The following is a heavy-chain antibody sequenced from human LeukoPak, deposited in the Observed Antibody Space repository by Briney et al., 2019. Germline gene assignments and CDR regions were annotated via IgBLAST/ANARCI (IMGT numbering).Heavy chain of an antibody. J-gene: IGHJ4*02. D-gene: IGHD3-16*01. CDR1: GYTFTNYN. CDR3: ARAETKGWGLGFDY. Sequence: GASVKVSCEASGYTFTNYNMHWVRQAPGQGLEWMGIINPSGGSTSYAQKLQGRVTMTRDMSTSTVYMELSSLRSEDTAVYYCARAETKGWGLGFDYWGQGTLVTVSS. CDR2: INPSGGST. V-gene: IGHV1-46*01.